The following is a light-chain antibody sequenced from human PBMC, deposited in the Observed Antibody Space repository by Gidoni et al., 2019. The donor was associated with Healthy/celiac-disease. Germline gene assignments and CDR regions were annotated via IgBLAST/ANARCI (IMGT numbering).Light chain of an antibody. CDR2: AAS. J-gene: IGKJ1*01. Sequence: EIVLTPSPGTLSLSSGERATLSCWASQSVSSSYLAWYQQKPGQAPRLLIYAASSRATGIPARFRGSGSRADFPLTISRLQPEDVTVYCCQRYGSSPQTFGQGTKVEIK. CDR1: QSVSSSY. V-gene: IGKV3-20*01. CDR3: QRYGSSPQT.